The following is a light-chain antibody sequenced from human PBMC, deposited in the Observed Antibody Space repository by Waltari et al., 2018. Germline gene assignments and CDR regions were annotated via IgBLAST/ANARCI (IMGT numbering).Light chain of an antibody. J-gene: IGLJ2*01. Sequence: SYELTQPPSVSVSPAQTARTTCSGDALPKQFASWYQQQPGQAPVLVIYKDSERPSGIPERFSGSISGTTVTLTISGVQAEDEADYYCQSADSSNTYVVFGGGTKLTVL. CDR3: QSADSSNTYVV. V-gene: IGLV3-25*03. CDR2: KDS. CDR1: ALPKQF.